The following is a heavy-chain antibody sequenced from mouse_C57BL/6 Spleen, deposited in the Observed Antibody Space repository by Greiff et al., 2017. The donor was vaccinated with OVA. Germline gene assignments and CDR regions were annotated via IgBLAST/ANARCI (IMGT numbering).Heavy chain of an antibody. Sequence: QVQLKESGPGILQSSQTLSLTCSFSGFSLSTSGMGVSWIRQPSGKGLEWLGHIYWDDDKRYNPSLKSRLTISKDTSRNQVFLKITSVDTADTATYYCARSLDYYGSSLDYWGQGTTLTVSS. V-gene: IGHV8-12*01. CDR2: IYWDDDK. CDR1: GFSLSTSGMG. J-gene: IGHJ2*01. D-gene: IGHD1-1*01. CDR3: ARSLDYYGSSLDY.